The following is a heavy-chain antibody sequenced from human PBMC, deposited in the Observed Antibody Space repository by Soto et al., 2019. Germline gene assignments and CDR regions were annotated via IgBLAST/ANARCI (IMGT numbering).Heavy chain of an antibody. D-gene: IGHD6-19*01. CDR2: ISSSSSYI. CDR3: ARDLAGTPSEDDYYFDY. J-gene: IGHJ4*02. CDR1: GFTFSSYS. V-gene: IGHV3-21*01. Sequence: GGSLRLSCAASGFTFSSYSMNWVRQAPGKGLEWVSSISSSSSYIYYADSVKGRFTISRDNAKNSLYLQMNSLRAEDTAVYYCARDLAGTPSEDDYYFDYWGQGTLVTVSS.